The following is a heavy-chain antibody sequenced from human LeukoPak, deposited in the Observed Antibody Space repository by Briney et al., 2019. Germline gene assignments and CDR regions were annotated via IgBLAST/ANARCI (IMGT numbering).Heavy chain of an antibody. CDR3: ARCDYDILTGYYQYYFDY. V-gene: IGHV5-51*01. CDR2: IYPGDSDT. D-gene: IGHD3-9*01. J-gene: IGHJ4*02. Sequence: GESLSTSCQGSDYTFTTFWINLVRHMPGKGLEWVGIIYPGDSDTRYSPSFQGQVTISADKSISTAYLQWSSLKASDTAMYYCARCDYDILTGYYQYYFDYWGQGTLVTVSS. CDR1: DYTFTTFW.